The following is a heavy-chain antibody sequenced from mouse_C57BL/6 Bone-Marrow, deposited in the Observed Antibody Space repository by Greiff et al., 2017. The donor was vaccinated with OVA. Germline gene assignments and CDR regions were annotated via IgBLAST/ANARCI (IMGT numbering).Heavy chain of an antibody. CDR2: IDPENGDT. V-gene: IGHV14-4*01. CDR3: RAYSGGY. J-gene: IGHJ2*01. CDR1: GFNIKDDY. D-gene: IGHD2-10*01. Sequence: EVKVVESGAELVRPGASVKLSCTASGFNIKDDYMHWVKQRPEQGLEWIGWIDPENGDTEYASKFQGKATITADTSYNTAYLQLSSLTSEYTAVYYGRAYSGGYWGQGTTLTVSS.